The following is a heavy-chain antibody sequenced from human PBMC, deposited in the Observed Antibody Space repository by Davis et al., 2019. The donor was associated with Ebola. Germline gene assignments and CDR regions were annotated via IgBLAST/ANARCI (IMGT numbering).Heavy chain of an antibody. CDR3: ARTWRAAAATEDAFDI. CDR2: IYPGDSDT. J-gene: IGHJ3*02. V-gene: IGHV5-51*01. CDR1: GYSFTSYW. Sequence: GESLKISCKGSGYSFTSYWIGWVRQMPGKGLEWMGIIYPGDSDTRYSPSFQGQVTISADKSISTAYLQWSSLKASDTAMYYCARTWRAAAATEDAFDIWGQGTMVTVSS. D-gene: IGHD6-13*01.